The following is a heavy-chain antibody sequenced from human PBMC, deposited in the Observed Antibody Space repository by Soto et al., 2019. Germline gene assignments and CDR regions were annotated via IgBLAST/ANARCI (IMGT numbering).Heavy chain of an antibody. CDR1: GGTFSSYA. V-gene: IGHV1-69*13. CDR3: AREGLRYFDWLLPDPSHWFDP. J-gene: IGHJ5*02. Sequence: GASVKVSCKASGGTFSSYAISWVRQAPGQGLEWMGGIIPIFGTANYAQKFQGRVTITADESTSTAYMELSSLRSEDTAVYYCAREGLRYFDWLLPDPSHWFDPWGQGTLVTVSS. D-gene: IGHD3-9*01. CDR2: IIPIFGTA.